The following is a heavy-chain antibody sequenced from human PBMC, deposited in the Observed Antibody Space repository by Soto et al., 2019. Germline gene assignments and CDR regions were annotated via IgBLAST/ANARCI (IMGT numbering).Heavy chain of an antibody. CDR1: GFTFSSYA. D-gene: IGHD2-15*01. CDR3: ANVHLPKPSSGVPTY. Sequence: GGSLRLSCAASGFTFSSYAMSWVRQAPGKGLEWVSAISGSGGSTYYADSVKGRFTISRDNSKNTLYLQMNSLRAEDTAVYDCANVHLPKPSSGVPTYWGQGTLVTVSS. CDR2: ISGSGGST. J-gene: IGHJ4*02. V-gene: IGHV3-23*01.